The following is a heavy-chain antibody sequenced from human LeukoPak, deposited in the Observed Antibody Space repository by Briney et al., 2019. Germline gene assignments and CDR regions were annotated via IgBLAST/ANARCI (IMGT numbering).Heavy chain of an antibody. J-gene: IGHJ4*02. Sequence: GASVKVSCKASGYTFTGYYMHWVRQAPGQGLEWMGWINPNSGGTNYAQKFQGRVTMTRDTSISTAYMELSRLRSDDTAVYYCARDKNYDSSGYYHDYWGQGTLVTVSS. D-gene: IGHD3-22*01. CDR3: ARDKNYDSSGYYHDY. CDR2: INPNSGGT. CDR1: GYTFTGYY. V-gene: IGHV1-2*02.